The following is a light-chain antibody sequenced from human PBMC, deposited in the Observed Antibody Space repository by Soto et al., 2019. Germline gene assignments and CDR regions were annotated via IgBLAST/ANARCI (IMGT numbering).Light chain of an antibody. J-gene: IGKJ1*01. Sequence: EIVLTQSPGTLSLSPGEGATLSCRASQSVSTSYLAWYQQKPGQAPRLLIYAASSRATGIPDRFSGGGSGTDFTLTISRLEPGDFAVYYCQQYGDSPRSFGQGTKVDIK. CDR3: QQYGDSPRS. CDR2: AAS. CDR1: QSVSTSY. V-gene: IGKV3-20*01.